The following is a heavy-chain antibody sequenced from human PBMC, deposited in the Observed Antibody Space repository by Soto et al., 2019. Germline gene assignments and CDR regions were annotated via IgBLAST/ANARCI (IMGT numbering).Heavy chain of an antibody. Sequence: GESLKISCKGSEYNFSTYWIAWVRQMPGKGLEWMGIIYPGDSDTRYSPSFHGKVTISADRSINTAYLQWNSLEASDTAFYFCARSPRSSPYFDYWGQGALVTVSS. V-gene: IGHV5-51*01. CDR2: IYPGDSDT. J-gene: IGHJ4*02. CDR1: EYNFSTYW. CDR3: ARSPRSSPYFDY. D-gene: IGHD6-13*01.